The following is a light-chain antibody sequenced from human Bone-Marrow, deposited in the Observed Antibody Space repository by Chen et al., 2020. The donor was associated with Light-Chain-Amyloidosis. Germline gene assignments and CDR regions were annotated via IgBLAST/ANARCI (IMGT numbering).Light chain of an antibody. CDR2: EVT. CDR3: SSYTITNTLV. V-gene: IGLV2-14*01. CDR1: SSDVGGDNH. J-gene: IGLJ1*01. Sequence: QSALTQPASVSGSPGQPITISCPGTSSDVGGDNHVSWYQQHPDKAPNLMIYEVTNRPSWVPDRFSGSESDNTASLTISGLQTEDEADYFCSSYTITNTLVFGSGTRVTVL.